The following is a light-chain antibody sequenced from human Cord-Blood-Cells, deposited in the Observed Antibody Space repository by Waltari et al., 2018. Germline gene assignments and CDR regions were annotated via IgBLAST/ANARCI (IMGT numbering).Light chain of an antibody. CDR2: DVS. Sequence: QSALTQPRPVSWSTGTPVTIPCSGTSSDVGGCNYFPWYQQHPGKAPKLMIYDVSKRPSGVPDRFSGSKSGNTASLTISGLQAEDEADYYCCSYAGSYTYVFGTGTKVTVL. CDR3: CSYAGSYTYV. V-gene: IGLV2-11*01. J-gene: IGLJ1*01. CDR1: SSDVGGCNY.